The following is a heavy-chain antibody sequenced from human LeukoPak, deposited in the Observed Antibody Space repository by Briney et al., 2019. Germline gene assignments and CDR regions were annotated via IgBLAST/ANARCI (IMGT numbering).Heavy chain of an antibody. J-gene: IGHJ5*02. CDR3: ARGRDPVVTPNWFDP. Sequence: SETLSLTCAVSGGSIRRGGYSWCWIRQPPGKGLEWSGYIYHSGSTYYNPSLKSRVTISVDRSKNQFSLKLSSVTAADTAVYYCARGRDPVVTPNWFDPWGQGTLVTVSP. D-gene: IGHD4-23*01. V-gene: IGHV4-30-2*01. CDR1: GGSIRRGGYS. CDR2: IYHSGST.